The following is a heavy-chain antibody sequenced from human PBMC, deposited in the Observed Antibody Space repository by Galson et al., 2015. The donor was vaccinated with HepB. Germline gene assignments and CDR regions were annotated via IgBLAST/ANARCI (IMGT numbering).Heavy chain of an antibody. CDR2: INHSGST. D-gene: IGHD6-19*01. V-gene: IGHV4-34*01. CDR1: GGSFSGYY. CDR3: ARGFPKVAGTDY. J-gene: IGHJ4*02. Sequence: ETLSLTCAVYGGSFSGYYWSWIRQPPGKGLEWIGEINHSGSTNYNPSLKSRVTISRDTSKNQFSLKLSSVTAADTVVYYCARGFPKVAGTDYWGQGTLVTVSS.